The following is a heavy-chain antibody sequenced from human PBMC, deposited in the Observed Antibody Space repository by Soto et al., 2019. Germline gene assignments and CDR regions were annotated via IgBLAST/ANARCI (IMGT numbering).Heavy chain of an antibody. CDR2: IIPILGIA. D-gene: IGHD3-3*01. Sequence: QVQLVQSGAEVKKPGSSVKVSCKASGGTFSSYTISWVRQAPGQGLEWMGRIIPILGIANYAQKFQGRVTITADKSTSTAYMELSSLRSEDTAVDYCARGHPVRGIDYWGQGTLVTVSS. CDR3: ARGHPVRGIDY. J-gene: IGHJ4*02. V-gene: IGHV1-69*02. CDR1: GGTFSSYT.